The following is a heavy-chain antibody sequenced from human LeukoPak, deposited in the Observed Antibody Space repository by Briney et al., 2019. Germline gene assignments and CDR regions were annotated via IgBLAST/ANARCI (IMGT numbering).Heavy chain of an antibody. CDR1: GFTFSSYA. D-gene: IGHD2-15*01. J-gene: IGHJ4*02. Sequence: PGGCLRLSCAASGFTFSSYAMSWVRQAPGKGLEWVSGISGSGGSTYYADSVKGRFTIFRDNSKNTLYLQMNSLRAEDTAVYHCANGWSPDYWGRGTLVTVSS. CDR3: ANGWSPDY. V-gene: IGHV3-23*01. CDR2: ISGSGGST.